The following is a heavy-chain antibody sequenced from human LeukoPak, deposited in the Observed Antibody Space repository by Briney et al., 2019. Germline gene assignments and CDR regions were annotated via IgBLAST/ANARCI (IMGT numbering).Heavy chain of an antibody. CDR2: IYYSGST. CDR3: ARSMGYYYYYGMDV. Sequence: SETLSLTCTVSGGSISSCYWSWIRQPPGKGLEWIGYIYYSGSTNYNPSLKSRVTISVDTSKNQFSLKLSSVTAADTAVYYCARSMGYYYYYGMDVWGHGTTVTVSS. D-gene: IGHD6-6*01. J-gene: IGHJ6*02. V-gene: IGHV4-59*01. CDR1: GGSISSCY.